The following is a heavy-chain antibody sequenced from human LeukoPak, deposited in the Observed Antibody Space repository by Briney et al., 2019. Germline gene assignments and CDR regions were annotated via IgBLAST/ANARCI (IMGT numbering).Heavy chain of an antibody. CDR3: ARTIPTEGSSSPGHYFDY. V-gene: IGHV3-23*01. J-gene: IGHJ4*02. Sequence: QAGGSLRLSCAASGFTFSSYAMSWVRQAPGKGLEWVSAISGSGGSSYYADSVKGRFTISRDNSKNTLYLQMNSLRAEDTAVYYCARTIPTEGSSSPGHYFDYWGQGTLVTVSS. CDR2: ISGSGGSS. CDR1: GFTFSSYA. D-gene: IGHD6-13*01.